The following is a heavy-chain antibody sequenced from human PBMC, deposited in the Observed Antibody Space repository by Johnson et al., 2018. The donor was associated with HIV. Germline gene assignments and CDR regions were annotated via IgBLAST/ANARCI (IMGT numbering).Heavy chain of an antibody. Sequence: QVQLVESGGGVVQPGRSLRLSCAASGFTFSSYAMHWVRQAPGKGLEWVAVISYDGSNKYYADSVKGRFTISRDISKKTLYLQMNSRRTEDTAVYYCAKDRGYSGSPPDAFDIWGQGTMVTVSS. D-gene: IGHD1-26*01. CDR2: ISYDGSNK. V-gene: IGHV3-30*04. CDR3: AKDRGYSGSPPDAFDI. J-gene: IGHJ3*02. CDR1: GFTFSSYA.